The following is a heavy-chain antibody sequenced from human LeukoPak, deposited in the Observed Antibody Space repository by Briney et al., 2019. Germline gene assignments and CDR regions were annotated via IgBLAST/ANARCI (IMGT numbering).Heavy chain of an antibody. CDR2: INPSGGST. V-gene: IGHV1-46*01. Sequence: GASVKVSCKASGYTFTSYYMHWVRQAPGQGLEWMGIINPSGGSTSYAQKFQGRVTMTRDTSTSTVYMELSSLRSDDTAVYYCARDIWGSRAPVSDYYYYYMDVWGKGTTVTVSS. D-gene: IGHD3-16*01. CDR1: GYTFTSYY. J-gene: IGHJ6*03. CDR3: ARDIWGSRAPVSDYYYYYMDV.